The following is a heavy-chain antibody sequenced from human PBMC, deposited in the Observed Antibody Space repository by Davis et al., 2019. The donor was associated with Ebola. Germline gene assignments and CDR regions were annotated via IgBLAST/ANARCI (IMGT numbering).Heavy chain of an antibody. CDR1: GASLSGYY. CDR3: ARVSTFFPRFDT. V-gene: IGHV4-34*01. J-gene: IGHJ5*02. Sequence: PSETLSLTCAVYGASLSGYYWSWIRQPPGKGLEWIGEINDMGRTNYNPSLKSRITISIDTSRNQFSLKLTSVTAADTAVYYCARVSTFFPRFDTWGQGTPVTVSS. CDR2: INDMGRT. D-gene: IGHD2/OR15-2a*01.